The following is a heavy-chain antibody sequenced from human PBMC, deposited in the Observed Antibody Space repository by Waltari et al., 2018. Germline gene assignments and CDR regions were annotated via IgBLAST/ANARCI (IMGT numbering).Heavy chain of an antibody. CDR2: IYYSGST. D-gene: IGHD2-2*01. CDR3: ARHVSGYCSSTSCHSDY. V-gene: IGHV4-39*01. Sequence: QLQLQESGPGLVKPSETLSLICTVSGGSISSSSYYWGWLRQPPGAGREWIGSIYYSGSTYYNPSLKSRVTISVETSKNQFSLKLSSVTAADTAVYYCARHVSGYCSSTSCHSDYWGQGTLVTVSS. J-gene: IGHJ4*02. CDR1: GGSISSSSYY.